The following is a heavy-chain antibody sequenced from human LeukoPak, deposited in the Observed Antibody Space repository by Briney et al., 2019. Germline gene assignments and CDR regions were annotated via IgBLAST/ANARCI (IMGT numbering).Heavy chain of an antibody. CDR3: ARLTTGYYFDY. D-gene: IGHD4/OR15-4a*01. CDR1: GFTFSSYS. V-gene: IGHV3-48*01. J-gene: IGHJ4*02. Sequence: PGGSLRLSCAASGFTFSSYSMNWVRQAPGKGLEWVSYISSSSGTIYYADSVKGRFTISRDNARNSLYLQMNSLRAEDTAVYYCARLTTGYYFDYWGQGTLVTVSS. CDR2: ISSSSGTI.